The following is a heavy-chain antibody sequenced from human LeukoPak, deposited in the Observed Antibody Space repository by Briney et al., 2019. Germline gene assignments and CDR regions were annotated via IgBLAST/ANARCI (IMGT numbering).Heavy chain of an antibody. CDR3: AHSRTGTGRRAFDF. D-gene: IGHD1-1*01. CDR1: GFSLTTNGVA. CDR2: IYWDDDK. V-gene: IGHV2-5*02. Sequence: SGPTLVNPTQTLTLTCTFSGFSLTTNGVAVGWIRQPPGKALEWLALIYWDDDKRYSPSLQSRLTITKDTSKNQVVLTMTNVDPVDTATYFCAHSRTGTGRRAFDFWGQGTMVTVSS. J-gene: IGHJ3*01.